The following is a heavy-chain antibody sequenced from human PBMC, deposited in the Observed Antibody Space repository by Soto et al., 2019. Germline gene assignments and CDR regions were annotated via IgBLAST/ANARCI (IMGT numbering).Heavy chain of an antibody. V-gene: IGHV1-8*01. Sequence: QVQLVQSGAEVKTPGASVKVSCKASGYTFSNYDINWVRQATGQGLEWMGWMSTNSGRTGYAQKFQGRVTMTRNTSSRTAYMALSSLRSEVTAVYYCARGKRYTNDYWGQGTLVTVSS. J-gene: IGHJ4*02. CDR3: ARGKRYTNDY. CDR2: MSTNSGRT. D-gene: IGHD2-2*02. CDR1: GYTFSNYD.